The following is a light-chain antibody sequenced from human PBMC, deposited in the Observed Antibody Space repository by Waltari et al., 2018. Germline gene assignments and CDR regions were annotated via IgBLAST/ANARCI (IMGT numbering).Light chain of an antibody. CDR3: QQYGSSTWT. CDR2: GAS. CDR1: QSVTTSS. V-gene: IGKV3-20*01. Sequence: EIVLTQSPGTLSLSPGERATLSCRASQSVTTSSLAWYQQKTGQATRLLIYGASSRAPYIPDSFGCSGSGRDFTLTISRLEPEDFAVYYCQQYGSSTWTFGQGTKVEVK. J-gene: IGKJ1*01.